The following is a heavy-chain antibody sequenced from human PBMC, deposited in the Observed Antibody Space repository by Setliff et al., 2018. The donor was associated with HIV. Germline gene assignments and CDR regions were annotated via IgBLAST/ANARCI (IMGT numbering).Heavy chain of an antibody. Sequence: PGGSLRLSCVVSGFTFGDYLMSWVRQVPGKGLEWVSGLGVRGDTYYTGSVKGRFAISRESAKNSLYLQMSNLRPEDTGVYYCLRGSIQVPGLDHMDVCGKGTTVTVSS. D-gene: IGHD5-18*01. CDR2: LGVRGDT. CDR3: LRGSIQVPGLDHMDV. CDR1: GFTFGDYL. J-gene: IGHJ6*03. V-gene: IGHV3-13*01.